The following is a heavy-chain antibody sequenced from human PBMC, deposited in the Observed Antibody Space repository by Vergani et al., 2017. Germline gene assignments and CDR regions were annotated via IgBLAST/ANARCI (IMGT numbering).Heavy chain of an antibody. V-gene: IGHV4-38-2*02. CDR2: IDRTGRT. Sequence: QVQLQESGPRLVKPSETLSLICSVSGYSISSGYFWGWIRQSPGKGLEWLGTIDRTGRTHPSPSLKSRLTISVDTTKNQFSLRLTSATAADTAMYYCARMGGYDEGDAFRIGYFDSWGPGILVTVSS. CDR1: GYSISSGYF. J-gene: IGHJ4*02. D-gene: IGHD3-22*01. CDR3: ARMGGYDEGDAFRIGYFDS.